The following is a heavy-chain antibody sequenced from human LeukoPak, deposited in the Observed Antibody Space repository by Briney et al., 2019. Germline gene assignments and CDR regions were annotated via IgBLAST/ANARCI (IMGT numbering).Heavy chain of an antibody. CDR3: ARTYRSGWYYFDH. CDR1: GFTFSNYG. D-gene: IGHD6-19*01. J-gene: IGHJ4*02. V-gene: IGHV3-33*01. CDR2: IWYDGSHE. Sequence: ARSLRLSCAASGFTFSNYGMHWVRQAPGKGLEWVAVIWYDGSHEYYADSVKGRFTISRDNSKNTVYLQMNSLRAEDTAVYYCARTYRSGWYYFDHWGQGTLVTVSS.